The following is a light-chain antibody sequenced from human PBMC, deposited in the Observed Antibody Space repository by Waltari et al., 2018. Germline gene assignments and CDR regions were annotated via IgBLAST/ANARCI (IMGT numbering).Light chain of an antibody. CDR3: QNHERLPAT. J-gene: IGKJ1*01. Sequence: EVVLTQSPGTLSLSPGERATLSCSASQSLGRYLVWYQQSPGQAPRLLIYAASTRATGIPDRFSGSGSGTDFTLTISRLEPEDFAVYYCQNHERLPATFGQGTKVEIK. V-gene: IGKV3-20*01. CDR1: QSLGRY. CDR2: AAS.